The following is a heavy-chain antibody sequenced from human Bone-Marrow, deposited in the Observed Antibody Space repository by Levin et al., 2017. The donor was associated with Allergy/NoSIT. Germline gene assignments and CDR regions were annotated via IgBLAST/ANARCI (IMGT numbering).Heavy chain of an antibody. CDR3: AKDMGHGSGTDYYYGMNV. CDR1: GFTFEDYA. J-gene: IGHJ6*02. Sequence: SLKISCVVSGFTFEDYAMHWVREVPGKGLEWISSISWNSDKIAYADSVKGRFTISRDNAKNSLSLQMNSLRGEDTALYYCAKDMGHGSGTDYYYGMNVWGQGTRVTVSS. D-gene: IGHD3-10*01. V-gene: IGHV3-9*01. CDR2: ISWNSDKI.